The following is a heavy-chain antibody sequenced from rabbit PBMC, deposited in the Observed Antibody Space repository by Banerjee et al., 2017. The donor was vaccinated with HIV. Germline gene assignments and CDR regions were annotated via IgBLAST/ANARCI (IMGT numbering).Heavy chain of an antibody. Sequence: QEQLEESGGDLVKPGASLTLTCTASGFSFSSNHYMCWVRQAPGKGLEMIACIETTRDSAHYATWAKGRFTISKTSSTTVTLEMTSLTAADTATYFCARDGDSNWSYYFDLWGPGTLVTVS. CDR1: GFSFSSNHY. CDR2: IETTRDSA. D-gene: IGHD7-1*01. V-gene: IGHV1S45*01. J-gene: IGHJ4*01. CDR3: ARDGDSNWSYYFDL.